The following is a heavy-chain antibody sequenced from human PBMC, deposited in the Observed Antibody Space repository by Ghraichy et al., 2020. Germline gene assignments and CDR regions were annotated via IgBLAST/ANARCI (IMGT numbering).Heavy chain of an antibody. J-gene: IGHJ4*02. CDR1: GGSISSYF. D-gene: IGHD4-17*01. CDR3: ARADYGDPFDY. Sequence: SETLSLTCTVSGGSISSYFWSWIRQPPGRGLEWIGHIYYSGSTNYNPSLKSRVTISVDTSKNQFSLKLTSVTAADTAVYYCARADYGDPFDYWGQGTLVTVSS. CDR2: IYYSGST. V-gene: IGHV4-59*01.